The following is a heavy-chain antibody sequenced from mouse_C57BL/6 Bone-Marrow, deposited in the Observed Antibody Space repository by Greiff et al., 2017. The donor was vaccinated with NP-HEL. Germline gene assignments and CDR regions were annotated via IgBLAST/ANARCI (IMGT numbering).Heavy chain of an antibody. V-gene: IGHV1-64*01. CDR3: ARCGYYPYFDD. CDR2: IHPNSGST. J-gene: IGHJ2*01. D-gene: IGHD2-1*01. Sequence: QVQLQQPGAELVKPGASVKLSCKASGYTFTSYWMHWVKQRPGQGLEWIGMIHPNSGSTNYNEKFKSKATLTVDKSSSTAYMQLSSLTSEDSAVYYCARCGYYPYFDDWGQGTTLTVSS. CDR1: GYTFTSYW.